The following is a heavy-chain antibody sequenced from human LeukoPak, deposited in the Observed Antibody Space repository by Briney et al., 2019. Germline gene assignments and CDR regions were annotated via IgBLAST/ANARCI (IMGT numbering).Heavy chain of an antibody. CDR1: GFTVSSNY. V-gene: IGHV3-13*01. CDR2: IVTAGDT. J-gene: IGHJ4*02. CDR3: ARALRDLSSGWYFDY. Sequence: PGGSLRLSCAASGFTVSSNYMSWVRQATGKGLEWVSAIVTAGDTYYPGSVKGRFAISRENAKNSLYLQMNSLRAGDTAVYYCARALRDLSSGWYFDYWGQGTLVTVSS. D-gene: IGHD6-19*01.